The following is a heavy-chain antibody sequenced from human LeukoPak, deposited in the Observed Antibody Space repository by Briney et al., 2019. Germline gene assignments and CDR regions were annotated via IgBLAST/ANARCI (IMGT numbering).Heavy chain of an antibody. CDR1: GFTFSSYW. Sequence: GGSLRLSCAASGFTFSSYWMSWVRQAPGKGLEWVANIKQDGSEKYYVDSVKGRFTISRDNAKNSLYLQMNSLRAEDTAVYYCARGYDFCSGILNVWGQGTLVTVSS. CDR3: ARGYDFCSGILNV. J-gene: IGHJ4*02. V-gene: IGHV3-7*04. D-gene: IGHD3-3*01. CDR2: IKQDGSEK.